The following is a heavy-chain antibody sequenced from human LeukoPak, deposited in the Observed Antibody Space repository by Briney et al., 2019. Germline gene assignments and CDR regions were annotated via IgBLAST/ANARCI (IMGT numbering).Heavy chain of an antibody. CDR3: ASGWEYQPFDI. CDR1: GYTVTSYY. CDR2: INPSGGST. J-gene: IGHJ3*02. Sequence: GASVKVSCKASGYTVTSYYMHWVRQARGQGLEWMGIINPSGGSTSYAQKFQGRVTMTRDTSTSTVYMELSSLRSEDTAVYYCASGWEYQPFDIWGQGTMLTVSS. D-gene: IGHD2-2*01. V-gene: IGHV1-46*01.